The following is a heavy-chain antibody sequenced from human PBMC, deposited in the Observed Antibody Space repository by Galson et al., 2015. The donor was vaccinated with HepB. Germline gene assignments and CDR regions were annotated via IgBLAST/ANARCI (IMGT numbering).Heavy chain of an antibody. Sequence: SLRLSCAASGFTASSNYMNWVRQAPGKGLEWVSLIYRSGGTLYADSVKGRFTISRENSKSTVYLQMNSLRAEDTAVYYCARRTGEGDDAFDFWGQGTMVTVSS. V-gene: IGHV3-66*04. CDR1: GFTASSNY. J-gene: IGHJ3*01. CDR2: IYRSGGT. D-gene: IGHD7-27*01. CDR3: ARRTGEGDDAFDF.